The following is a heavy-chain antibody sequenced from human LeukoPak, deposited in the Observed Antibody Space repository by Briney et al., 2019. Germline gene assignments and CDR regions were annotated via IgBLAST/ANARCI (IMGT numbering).Heavy chain of an antibody. CDR1: GGTFSSYA. V-gene: IGHV1-2*02. Sequence: ASVKVSCKASGGTFSSYAISWVRQAPGQGLEWMGWINPNSGGTNYAQKFQGRVTMTRDTSISTAYMELSRLRSDDTAVYYCARGRRYYYGSGSYQKNYFDYWGQGTLVTVSS. CDR2: INPNSGGT. D-gene: IGHD3-10*01. CDR3: ARGRRYYYGSGSYQKNYFDY. J-gene: IGHJ4*02.